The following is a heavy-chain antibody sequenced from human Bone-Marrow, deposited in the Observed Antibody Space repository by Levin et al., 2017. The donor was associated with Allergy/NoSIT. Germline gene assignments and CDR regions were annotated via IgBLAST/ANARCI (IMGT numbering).Heavy chain of an antibody. CDR2: IKSEADGGTT. Sequence: RPGGSLRLSCAASGFTFTNAWMSWVRQAPGKGLEWVGRIKSEADGGTTDYAAPVKGRFTISRDDSKNTLYLQMNSLKTEDTAVYYCTTVSRIAAPGKGLVFSIYYYCYYMDVWGKGTTVTVSS. J-gene: IGHJ6*03. CDR1: GFTFTNAW. V-gene: IGHV3-15*01. CDR3: TTVSRIAAPGKGLVFSIYYYCYYMDV. D-gene: IGHD6-13*01.